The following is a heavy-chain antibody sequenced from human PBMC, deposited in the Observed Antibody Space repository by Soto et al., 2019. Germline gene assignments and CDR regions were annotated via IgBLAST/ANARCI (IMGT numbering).Heavy chain of an antibody. J-gene: IGHJ4*02. D-gene: IGHD1-26*01. V-gene: IGHV4-31*11. Sequence: QVQLQESGPGLVKASQTLSLTCAVSGASLSRGGYYWSWIRQRPGKGPEWIGNIYYSGSTDYNPSLKSRVKIALDTSKNQFSLRLNSMTAADTAVYFCAREGSYHYFDFWVQGTLVT. CDR3: AREGSYHYFDF. CDR1: GASLSRGGYY. CDR2: IYYSGST.